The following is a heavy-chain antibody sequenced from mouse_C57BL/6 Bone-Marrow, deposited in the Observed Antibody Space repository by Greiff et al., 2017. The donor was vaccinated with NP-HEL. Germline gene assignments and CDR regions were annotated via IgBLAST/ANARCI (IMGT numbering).Heavy chain of an antibody. CDR1: GYTFTSYW. Sequence: VQLQQSGTVLARPGASVKMSCKTSGYTFTSYWMHWVKQRPGQGLEWIGAIYPGNSDTSYNQKFKGKAKLTADTSASTAYMELSSLTNEDSAVYYCACGDYYYAMDYWDRGTAITVSA. D-gene: IGHD2-13*01. J-gene: IGHJ4*01. CDR3: ACGDYYYAMDY. V-gene: IGHV1-5*01. CDR2: IYPGNSDT.